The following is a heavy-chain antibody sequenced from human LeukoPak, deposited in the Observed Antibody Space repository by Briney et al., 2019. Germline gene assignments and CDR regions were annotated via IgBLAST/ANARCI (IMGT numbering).Heavy chain of an antibody. CDR1: GFTFSSYA. V-gene: IGHV3-23*01. D-gene: IGHD2-2*01. CDR2: ITSNGGYT. J-gene: IGHJ4*02. Sequence: GGSLRLSCAASGFTFSSYAMSWVRQAPGKGLEWVSAITSNGGYTYFADSVKGRFTISRDNSKNTLYLQMNSLRADDTAVYYCAKEGCIGISCYANCWGQGTLVTVSS. CDR3: AKEGCIGISCYANC.